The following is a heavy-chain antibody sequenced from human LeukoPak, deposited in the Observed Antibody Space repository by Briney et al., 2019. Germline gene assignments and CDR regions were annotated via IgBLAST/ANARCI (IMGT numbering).Heavy chain of an antibody. Sequence: GASLQISCKGSGSSFTSYWIGWVRQLPGKGLEWMGIIYPGDSDTRYSPSFQGQVTISADKSINTAYLQWSSLKASDTAMYYCARKAWGQPRQNWFDPWGQGTLVTVSS. D-gene: IGHD1-14*01. CDR1: GSSFTSYW. V-gene: IGHV5-51*01. J-gene: IGHJ5*02. CDR3: ARKAWGQPRQNWFDP. CDR2: IYPGDSDT.